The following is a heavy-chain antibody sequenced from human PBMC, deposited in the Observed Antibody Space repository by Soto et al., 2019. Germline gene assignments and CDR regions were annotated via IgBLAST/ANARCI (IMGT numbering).Heavy chain of an antibody. Sequence: EVQLVESGGGLVQPGGSLRLSCAASGFTFSSYWMSWVRQAPGKGLEWVANIKQDGSEKYYVDSVKGRFTISRDNAKNSLYLQMNSLRAEDTAVYYCARNWAVAGPYFDYWGQGTLVTVSS. CDR1: GFTFSSYW. V-gene: IGHV3-7*01. CDR3: ARNWAVAGPYFDY. J-gene: IGHJ4*02. CDR2: IKQDGSEK. D-gene: IGHD6-19*01.